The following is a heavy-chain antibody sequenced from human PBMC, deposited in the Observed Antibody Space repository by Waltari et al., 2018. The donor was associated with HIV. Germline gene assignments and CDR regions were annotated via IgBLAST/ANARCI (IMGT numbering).Heavy chain of an antibody. D-gene: IGHD1-1*01. CDR1: GGSFSGYY. V-gene: IGHV4-34*01. CDR2: INHSGST. CDR3: ARMNVWPSAYYYYGMDV. J-gene: IGHJ6*02. Sequence: QVQLQQWGAGLLKPSETLSLTCAVYGGSFSGYYWSWIRQPPGKGLEWIGEINHSGSTNYNPSLKSRVTISVDTSKNQFSLKLSSVTAADTAVYYCARMNVWPSAYYYYGMDVWGQGTTVTVSS.